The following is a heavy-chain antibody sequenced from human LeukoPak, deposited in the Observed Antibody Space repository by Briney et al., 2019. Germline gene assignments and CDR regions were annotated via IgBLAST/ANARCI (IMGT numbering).Heavy chain of an antibody. Sequence: SETLSLTCAVSDDSFSSHYWTWIRQPPGKGLEWIGYISYIGSTNYNPSLKSRVTISIDTSRNQFPLRLSSVTAADTAVYYCARDLVTVTKGFDIWGQGTMVSVSS. CDR3: ARDLVTVTKGFDI. J-gene: IGHJ3*02. CDR1: DDSFSSHY. V-gene: IGHV4-59*11. CDR2: ISYIGST. D-gene: IGHD4-17*01.